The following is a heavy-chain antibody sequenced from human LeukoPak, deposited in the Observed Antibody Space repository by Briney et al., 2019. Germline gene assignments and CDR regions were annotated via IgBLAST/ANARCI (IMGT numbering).Heavy chain of an antibody. D-gene: IGHD3-3*01. CDR1: GFTFRTYW. Sequence: GGSLRLSCAASGFTFRTYWMHWVRHAPGKGLVWVSRINADGSNTFYADSVKGRFTISRDNAKNTLYLQMNSLRAEDTAVYYCARSFWGAYSDYWGQGTLVTVSS. J-gene: IGHJ4*02. CDR3: ARSFWGAYSDY. CDR2: INADGSNT. V-gene: IGHV3-74*01.